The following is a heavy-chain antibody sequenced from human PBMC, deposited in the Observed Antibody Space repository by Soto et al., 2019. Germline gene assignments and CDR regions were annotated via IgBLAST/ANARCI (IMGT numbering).Heavy chain of an antibody. CDR3: ARVLPPFDP. J-gene: IGHJ5*02. CDR2: INAYNGHT. V-gene: IGHV1-18*01. Sequence: QVQLVQSGAEVKKPGASVKVSCKASGYTFTSYGISWVPQAPAQGLEWMGWINAYNGHTNCAQKPQGRVTMTTDTPTSTAYMELRSLSSDDTAVYYCARVLPPFDPWGQGTLVTVSS. CDR1: GYTFTSYG.